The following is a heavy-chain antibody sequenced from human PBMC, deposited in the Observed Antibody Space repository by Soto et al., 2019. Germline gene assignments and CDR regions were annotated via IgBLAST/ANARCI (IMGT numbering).Heavy chain of an antibody. CDR2: IYYSGST. J-gene: IGHJ4*02. D-gene: IGHD3-9*01. CDR1: GGSISSGDYY. CDR3: ARYYDILSELDF. Sequence: PSETLSLTCTVSGGSISSGDYYWSWIRQPPGKGLEWIGYIYYSGSTYYNPSLKSRVTISVDTSKNQFSLKLSSVTAADTAVYYCARYYDILSELDFWGQGTRVTVSS. V-gene: IGHV4-30-4*01.